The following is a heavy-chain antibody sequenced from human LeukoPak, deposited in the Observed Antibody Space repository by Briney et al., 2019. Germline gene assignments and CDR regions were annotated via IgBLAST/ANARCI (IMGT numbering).Heavy chain of an antibody. CDR1: GYTFSGTGWY. CDR3: ARDGPAQMVDFDY. J-gene: IGHJ4*02. D-gene: IGHD3-10*01. CDR2: IYPNDGAT. Sequence: ASVKVSCKASGYTFSGTGWYLYWLRQAPGQGLECMGWIYPNDGATGYAQKFQGRVAMTRDTSISTAYMELSRLRPDDTAVYYCARDGPAQMVDFDYWGQGTLVTVSS. V-gene: IGHV1-2*02.